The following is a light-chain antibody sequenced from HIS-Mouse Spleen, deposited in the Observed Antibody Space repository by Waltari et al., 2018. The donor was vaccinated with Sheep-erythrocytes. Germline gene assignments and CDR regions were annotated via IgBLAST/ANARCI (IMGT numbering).Light chain of an antibody. CDR3: QAWDSSTYV. CDR2: QDS. CDR1: KVGDKY. J-gene: IGLJ1*01. Sequence: SYELTQPPSVSVSPGQTASIPCHGDKVGDKYACWYPQKPGQAHVLVIYQDSKRPSGIPERFSGSNSGNTATLTISGTQAMDEADYYCQAWDSSTYVFGTGTKVTVL. V-gene: IGLV3-1*01.